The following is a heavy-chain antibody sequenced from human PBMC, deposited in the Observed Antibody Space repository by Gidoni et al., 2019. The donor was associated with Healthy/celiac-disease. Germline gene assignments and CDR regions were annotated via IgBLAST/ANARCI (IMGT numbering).Heavy chain of an antibody. J-gene: IGHJ4*02. CDR1: GYSFTSYW. V-gene: IGHV5-51*01. D-gene: IGHD3-3*01. CDR2: IYPCYYEP. CDR3: ERFGVVIRGYDY. Sequence: EVQLVQSGAAVKKPGESLKISCTGSGYSFTSYWIGWVRQMPGKGLEWMGIIYPCYYEPRYRPYFKGKVNSSAEKFISNASLQWSSLKASDNAMYYCERFGVVIRGYDYWGQGTLVTVSS.